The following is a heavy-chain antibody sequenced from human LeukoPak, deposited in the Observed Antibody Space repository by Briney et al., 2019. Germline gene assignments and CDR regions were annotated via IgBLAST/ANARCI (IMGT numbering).Heavy chain of an antibody. Sequence: SETLSLTCSVSGGSISNYFWSWIRQPPGKGLECIGFIYYSETTNYNPSFKSRVTISVDTSKSQFSLKLNSVTAADTAVYYCARFPGGAEYRHYYYMDVWGKGTTVTVSS. V-gene: IGHV4-59*01. D-gene: IGHD1-14*01. CDR3: ARFPGGAEYRHYYYMDV. CDR1: GGSISNYF. CDR2: IYYSETT. J-gene: IGHJ6*03.